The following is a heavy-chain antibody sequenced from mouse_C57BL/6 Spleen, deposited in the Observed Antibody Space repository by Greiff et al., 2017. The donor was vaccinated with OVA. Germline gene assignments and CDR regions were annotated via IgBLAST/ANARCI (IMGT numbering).Heavy chain of an antibody. J-gene: IGHJ2*01. CDR1: GYTFTEYT. CDR3: ARHEEASTTVVASPFDY. D-gene: IGHD1-1*01. V-gene: IGHV1-62-2*01. CDR2: FYPGSGSI. Sequence: VQLQQSGAELVKPGASVKLSCKASGYTFTEYTIHWVKQRSGQGLEWIGWFYPGSGSIKYNEKFKDKATLTADKSSSTVYMELSRLTSEDSAVYFCARHEEASTTVVASPFDYWGQGTTLTVSS.